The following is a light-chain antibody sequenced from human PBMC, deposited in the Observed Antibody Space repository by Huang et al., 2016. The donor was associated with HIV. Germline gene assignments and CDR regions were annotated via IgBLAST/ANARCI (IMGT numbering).Light chain of an antibody. Sequence: DIQMTQSPSSLSASVGDRVTITCRASQSIRRSLNWYQQRPGKAPNLLIYAASSLQGGVPSRFSGSGSGTDFTLTISSLQPEDFATYYCQQSHSTSWTFGQGTKVEIK. CDR1: QSIRRS. CDR2: AAS. CDR3: QQSHSTSWT. V-gene: IGKV1-39*01. J-gene: IGKJ1*01.